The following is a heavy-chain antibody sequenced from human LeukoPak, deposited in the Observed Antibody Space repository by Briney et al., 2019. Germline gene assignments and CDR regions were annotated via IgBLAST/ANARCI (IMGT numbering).Heavy chain of an antibody. CDR1: GYTFTGYY. CDR2: INPNSGGT. D-gene: IGHD5-12*01. J-gene: IGHJ4*02. CDR3: ARDSAPYDFWTHLRYSGYARTFDY. V-gene: IGHV1-2*02. Sequence: ASVKVSCKASGYTFTGYYMHWVRQAPGQGLEWMGWINPNSGGTNYAQKFQGRVTMTRDTSISTAYMELSRLRSDDTAVYYRARDSAPYDFWTHLRYSGYARTFDYWGQGTLVTVSS.